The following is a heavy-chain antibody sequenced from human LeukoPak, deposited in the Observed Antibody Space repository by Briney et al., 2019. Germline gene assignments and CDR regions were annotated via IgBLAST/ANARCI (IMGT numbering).Heavy chain of an antibody. J-gene: IGHJ5*02. Sequence: PGGSLRLSCAASGFLFKTFGMHWFRQAPGKGLEWVAAIWYDGSNECYADSVKGRFTISRDNSRDTLFLQMTSLRVEDTAVYFCSRGPAYCDYADHWGQGTLVTVSS. CDR1: GFLFKTFG. D-gene: IGHD4-17*01. CDR2: IWYDGSNE. V-gene: IGHV3-33*01. CDR3: SRGPAYCDYADH.